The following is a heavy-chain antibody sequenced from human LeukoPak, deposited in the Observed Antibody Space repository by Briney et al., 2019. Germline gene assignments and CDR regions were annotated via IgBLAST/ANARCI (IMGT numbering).Heavy chain of an antibody. CDR3: ASQTYYYGSSGYYPGGIDY. CDR1: GFTFSDYY. D-gene: IGHD3-22*01. CDR2: ISSSSSYT. V-gene: IGHV3-11*06. Sequence: GGSLRLSCAASGFTFSDYYMSWIRQAPGKGLEWVSYISSSSSYTNYADSVKGRFTISRDNAKNSLYLQMNSLRADDTAVYYCASQTYYYGSSGYYPGGIDYWGQGTLVTVSS. J-gene: IGHJ4*02.